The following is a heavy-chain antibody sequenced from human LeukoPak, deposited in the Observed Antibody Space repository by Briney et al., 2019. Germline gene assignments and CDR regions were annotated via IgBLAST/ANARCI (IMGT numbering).Heavy chain of an antibody. Sequence: SETLSLTCTVSGGSISSSSYYWGWIRQPPGKGLEWIGSIYYSGSTYYNPSLKSRVTISVDTSKNQFSLKLSSVTVADTAVYYCARLRDYVWGSYRFVFDYWGQGTLVTVSS. CDR3: ARLRDYVWGSYRFVFDY. CDR2: IYYSGST. J-gene: IGHJ4*02. V-gene: IGHV4-39*01. D-gene: IGHD3-16*02. CDR1: GGSISSSSYY.